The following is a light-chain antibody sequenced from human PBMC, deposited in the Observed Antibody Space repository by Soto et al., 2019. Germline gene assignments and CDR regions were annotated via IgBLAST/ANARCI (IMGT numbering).Light chain of an antibody. Sequence: DIQMTQSPSTLSASVGDRVTITSRASQSISSWLAWYQQKPGKAPKLQLYDASSLKSAVPSRFSGSTSGTEFTLTISMLQPDHFANDYCQQYNSYSYTFRQGTKLEI. J-gene: IGKJ2*01. V-gene: IGKV1-5*01. CDR1: QSISSW. CDR3: QQYNSYSYT. CDR2: DAS.